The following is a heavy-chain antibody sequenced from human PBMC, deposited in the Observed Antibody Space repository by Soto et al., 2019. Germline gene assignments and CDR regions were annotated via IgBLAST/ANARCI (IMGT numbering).Heavy chain of an antibody. Sequence: QVRLQQWGAGLVRPSETLSLTCAVYGGSFNNYCWSWIRQPPGKGPEWIGEVCPGGRTNYSPTLKREVRIAVEGSNNQFALRLTSVTVADTAVYYCARGDYGQYDAYNWFDPWGQGNLVIVAS. V-gene: IGHV4-34*02. CDR1: GGSFNNYC. CDR2: VCPGGRT. D-gene: IGHD3-10*01. J-gene: IGHJ5*02. CDR3: ARGDYGQYDAYNWFDP.